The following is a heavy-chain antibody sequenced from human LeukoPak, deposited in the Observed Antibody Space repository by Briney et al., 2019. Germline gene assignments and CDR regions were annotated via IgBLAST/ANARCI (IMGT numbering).Heavy chain of an antibody. Sequence: GGSLRLSCAASGFTVSRNYMSWVRQAPGKGLEWVSVIYSGGRTYYADSVKGRFTISRDNSKNTLYLQMNSLRAEDTAVYYCAKDLREYTSSPRNAFHIWGQGTMVTVSS. D-gene: IGHD6-6*01. V-gene: IGHV3-66*01. CDR1: GFTVSRNY. J-gene: IGHJ3*02. CDR2: IYSGGRT. CDR3: AKDLREYTSSPRNAFHI.